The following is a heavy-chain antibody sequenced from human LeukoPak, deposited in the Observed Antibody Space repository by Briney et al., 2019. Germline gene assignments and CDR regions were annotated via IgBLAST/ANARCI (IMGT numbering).Heavy chain of an antibody. CDR1: GFTVSSNY. D-gene: IGHD3-10*01. V-gene: IGHV3-53*01. J-gene: IGHJ4*02. Sequence: PGGSLRLSCAASGFTVSSNYMSWVRQAPGKGLEWVSVIYSGGNIYYADSVKGRFTISRDNSKNMLYLQMNSLRAEDTAVYYCARHSGLFYFDYWGQGTLVTVSS. CDR3: ARHSGLFYFDY. CDR2: IYSGGNI.